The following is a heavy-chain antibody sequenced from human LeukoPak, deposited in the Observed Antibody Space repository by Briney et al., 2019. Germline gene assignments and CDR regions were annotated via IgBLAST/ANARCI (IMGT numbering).Heavy chain of an antibody. Sequence: ASVKVSCKASGYTFTIYYMHWVRQAPGQGLEWMGIINPSGGSTSYAQKFQGRVTMTRDTSTSTVYMELSSLRSEDTAVYYCARVIRPYSSGWYDYYYGMDVWGQGTTVTVSS. CDR2: INPSGGST. D-gene: IGHD6-19*01. J-gene: IGHJ6*02. CDR1: GYTFTIYY. CDR3: ARVIRPYSSGWYDYYYGMDV. V-gene: IGHV1-46*01.